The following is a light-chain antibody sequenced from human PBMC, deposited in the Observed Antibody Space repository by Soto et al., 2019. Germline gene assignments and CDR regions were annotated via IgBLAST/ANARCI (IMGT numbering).Light chain of an antibody. CDR2: DSS. CDR3: QQRSDWPST. CDR1: QSVGTY. Sequence: EIVLTQSPATLSLSPGERATLSCRASQSVGTYFAWYQQKPGQPPRLLIYDSSNRATGIPARFSGSGSGTDFTLTISSLEPEDFAVYYCQQRSDWPSTFGGGTKVEIK. V-gene: IGKV3-11*01. J-gene: IGKJ4*01.